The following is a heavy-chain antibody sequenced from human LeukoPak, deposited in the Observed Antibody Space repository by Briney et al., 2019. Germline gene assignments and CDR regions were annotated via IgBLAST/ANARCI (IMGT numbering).Heavy chain of an antibody. J-gene: IGHJ6*02. D-gene: IGHD3-3*01. CDR1: GFTFSSYW. Sequence: GGSLRLSCAASGFTFSSYWMSWVRQAPGKGLEWVSGLSGSGSSAYYADSVKGRFTISRDNSKNTLYLQMNSLRPEDTAVYYCARDRYDFWSGYYDYYYYGMDVWGQGTTVTVSS. CDR3: ARDRYDFWSGYYDYYYYGMDV. CDR2: LSGSGSSA. V-gene: IGHV3-23*01.